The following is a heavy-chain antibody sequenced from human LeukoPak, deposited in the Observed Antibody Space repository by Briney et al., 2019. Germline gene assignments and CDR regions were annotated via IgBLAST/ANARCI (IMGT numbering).Heavy chain of an antibody. Sequence: ASVTVSCKASGYTFTDYYMHWVRQAPGQGFEWMGRINPNDVDTNYAQKFQGRVTITRDTSISTAHMEVSRLRSDDTAVYYCARANFLYCSSSTCLFDDWGQGSLVTVSS. J-gene: IGHJ4*02. CDR2: INPNDVDT. D-gene: IGHD2-2*01. V-gene: IGHV1-2*06. CDR3: ARANFLYCSSSTCLFDD. CDR1: GYTFTDYY.